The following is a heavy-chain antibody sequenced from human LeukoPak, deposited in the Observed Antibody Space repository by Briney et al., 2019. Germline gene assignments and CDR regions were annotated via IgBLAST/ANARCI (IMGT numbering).Heavy chain of an antibody. CDR3: AKDTVGAFDI. Sequence: GGSLRPSCAASGFTFSSYGMHWVRQAPGKGLEWVAVISYDGSNKYYADSVKGRFTISRDNSKNTLYLQMNSLRAEDTAVYYCAKDTVGAFDIWGQGTMVTVSS. CDR2: ISYDGSNK. D-gene: IGHD4-23*01. V-gene: IGHV3-30*18. CDR1: GFTFSSYG. J-gene: IGHJ3*02.